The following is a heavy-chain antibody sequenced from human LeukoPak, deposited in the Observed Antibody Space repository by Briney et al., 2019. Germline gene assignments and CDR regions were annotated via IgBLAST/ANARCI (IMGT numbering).Heavy chain of an antibody. CDR3: VRERLLPVPYFDY. D-gene: IGHD2-15*01. V-gene: IGHV6-1*01. J-gene: IGHJ4*02. CDR1: GHSVYINSAA. CDR2: TYYRSKWYN. Sequence: SQTLSLTYAISGHSVYINSAAWTSIRQSPSRGLEWLGRTYYRSKWYNDYAVSVKSRITINPDTSKNQFSLQLNSVTPEDTAVYYCVRERLLPVPYFDYWGQGTLVTVSS.